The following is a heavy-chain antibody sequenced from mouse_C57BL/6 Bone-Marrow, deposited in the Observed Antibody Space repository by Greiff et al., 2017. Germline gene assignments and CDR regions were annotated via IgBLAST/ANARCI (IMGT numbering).Heavy chain of an antibody. J-gene: IGHJ2*01. CDR2: INSDGGST. CDR3: ARQYYGSSLDLDY. Sequence: EVHVVESGGGLVQPGESLTLSCESNEYEFPSHDMSWVRKTPEKRLELVAAINSDGGSTYYPDTMERRFIISRAYTKQTLYLQMSSTRSEDTALYYCARQYYGSSLDLDYWGQGTTLTVSS. CDR1: EYEFPSHD. V-gene: IGHV5-2*01. D-gene: IGHD1-1*01.